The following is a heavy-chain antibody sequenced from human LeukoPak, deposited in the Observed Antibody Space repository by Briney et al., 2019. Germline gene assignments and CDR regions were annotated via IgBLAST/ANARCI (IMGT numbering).Heavy chain of an antibody. J-gene: IGHJ6*02. Sequence: GGSLRLSCAASGLTFSSYWMNWARQAPGKGLEWVASINHNGNVNYYVDSVKGRFTISRDNAENSLYLQMSNLRAEDTAVYFCARGGGLDVWGQGATVTVSS. D-gene: IGHD3-16*01. CDR2: INHNGNVN. CDR1: GLTFSSYW. V-gene: IGHV3-7*03. CDR3: ARGGGLDV.